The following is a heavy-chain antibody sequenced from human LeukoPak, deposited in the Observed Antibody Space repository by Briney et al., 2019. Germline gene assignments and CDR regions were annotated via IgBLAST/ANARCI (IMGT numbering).Heavy chain of an antibody. CDR3: MIITMVRGVIIAEDY. CDR2: ISAYNGNT. CDR1: GYTFTSYG. J-gene: IGHJ4*02. Sequence: GASVKVSCKASGYTFTSYGISWVRQAPRQGLEWMGWISAYNGNTNYAQKLQGRVTMTTDTSTSTAYMELRSLRSDDTAVYYCMIITMVRGVIIAEDYWGQGTLVTVSS. V-gene: IGHV1-18*01. D-gene: IGHD3-10*01.